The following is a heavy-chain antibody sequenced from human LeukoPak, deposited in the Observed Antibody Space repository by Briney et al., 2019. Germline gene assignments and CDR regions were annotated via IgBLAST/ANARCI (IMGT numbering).Heavy chain of an antibody. V-gene: IGHV3-21*01. CDR2: ISSSSSYI. Sequence: GGSLRLSCAASGFTFSSYSMNWVRQAPGKGLEWVSSISSSSSYIYYADSVKGRFTISRDNAKNSLYLQMSSLRAEDTAVYYCARAYDYVWGSYRQSFDYWGQGTLVTVSS. CDR1: GFTFSSYS. J-gene: IGHJ4*02. CDR3: ARAYDYVWGSYRQSFDY. D-gene: IGHD3-16*02.